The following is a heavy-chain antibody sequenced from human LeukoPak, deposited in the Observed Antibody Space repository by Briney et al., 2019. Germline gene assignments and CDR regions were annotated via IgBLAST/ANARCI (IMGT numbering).Heavy chain of an antibody. CDR1: GGTFSSYA. D-gene: IGHD6-13*01. Sequence: SVKVSCKASGGTFSSYAISWVRQAPGQGLEWMGGIIPIFGTANYAQKFQGRVTITTDESTSTAYMELSSLRSEDTAVYYCARERDSSSWYGAFDIWGQGTMVTVSS. CDR3: ARERDSSSWYGAFDI. J-gene: IGHJ3*02. CDR2: IIPIFGTA. V-gene: IGHV1-69*05.